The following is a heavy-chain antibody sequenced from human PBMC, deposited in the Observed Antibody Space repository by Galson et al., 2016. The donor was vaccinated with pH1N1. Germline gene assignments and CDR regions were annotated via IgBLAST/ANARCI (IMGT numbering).Heavy chain of an antibody. CDR1: GYSFSSFG. V-gene: IGHV1-18*01. Sequence: SVKVSCKASGYSFSSFGISWVRQAPGQGLEWMAWTSPYSGNTTYVPKLQGRVTLTTDTSTSTAFMELRSLRFDDTAVYFCARVLRTDWAYFQYWGQGTLVTVSS. CDR3: ARVLRTDWAYFQY. CDR2: TSPYSGNT. D-gene: IGHD3-9*01. J-gene: IGHJ1*01.